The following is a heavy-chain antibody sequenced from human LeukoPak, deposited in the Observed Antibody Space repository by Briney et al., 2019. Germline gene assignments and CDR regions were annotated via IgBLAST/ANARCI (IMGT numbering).Heavy chain of an antibody. D-gene: IGHD2-21*02. J-gene: IGHJ4*02. CDR2: IYSSGST. Sequence: SETLSLTCAVYGGSFSGYYWSWIRQPPGKGLEWIGYIYSSGSTNYNPSLKSRITISVDTSKNQFSLKLSSVTAADTAVYYCARFAYCGGHCWYYFDYWGQGSLVTVSS. CDR1: GGSFSGYY. CDR3: ARFAYCGGHCWYYFDY. V-gene: IGHV4-59*01.